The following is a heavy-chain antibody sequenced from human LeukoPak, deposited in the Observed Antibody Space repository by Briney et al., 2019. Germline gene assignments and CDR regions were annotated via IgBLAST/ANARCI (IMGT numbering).Heavy chain of an antibody. Sequence: GGSLRLSCAASGFTFSSYGMHWVRQAPGKGLEWVAFIRYDGSNKYYADSVKGRFTISRDNSKNTLYLQMNSLRAEDMALYYCAKDREKYYYGSGSFDYWGQGTLVTVSS. D-gene: IGHD3-10*01. J-gene: IGHJ4*02. CDR2: IRYDGSNK. CDR3: AKDREKYYYGSGSFDY. V-gene: IGHV3-30*02. CDR1: GFTFSSYG.